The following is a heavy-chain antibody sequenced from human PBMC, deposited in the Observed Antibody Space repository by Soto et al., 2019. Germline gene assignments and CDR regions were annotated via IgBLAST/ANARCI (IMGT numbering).Heavy chain of an antibody. V-gene: IGHV3-21*06. CDR2: ISSSSSYI. D-gene: IGHD7-27*01. Sequence: EVQLVESGGGLVKPGGSLRLSCPVSGFTFSSYSMNWVRQAPGKGLEWVSSISSSSSYIYYADSVTGRFTISRDNAKNSLYLKMNSLRAEDTAVYYSARILGPAEYYFVMDVWGQGTTVTVSS. CDR1: GFTFSSYS. J-gene: IGHJ6*02. CDR3: ARILGPAEYYFVMDV.